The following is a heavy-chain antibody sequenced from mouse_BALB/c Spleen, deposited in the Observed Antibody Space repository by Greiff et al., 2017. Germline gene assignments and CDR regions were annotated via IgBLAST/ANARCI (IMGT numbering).Heavy chain of an antibody. CDR3: GRGGPPPNWFAY. CDR1: GFTFSSYG. Sequence: EVKLVESGGGLVQPGGSLKLSCAASGFTFSSYGMSWVRQTPDKRLELVATINSNGGSTYYPDSVKGRFTISRDNAKNTLYLQMSSLKSEDTAMYCCGRGGPPPNWFAYWGQGTLVTVSA. CDR2: INSNGGST. V-gene: IGHV5-6-3*01. J-gene: IGHJ3*01.